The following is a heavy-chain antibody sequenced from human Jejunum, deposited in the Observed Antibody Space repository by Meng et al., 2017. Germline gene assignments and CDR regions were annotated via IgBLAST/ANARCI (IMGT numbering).Heavy chain of an antibody. J-gene: IGHJ4*02. CDR3: ARNRTQGFFDI. V-gene: IGHV4-39*01. CDR1: GGSISSTTTY. CDR2: IYYSGST. Sequence: QVQMQESGPGRVKPSETLSLTFTVSGGSISSTTTYWGWIRQPPGKTLEWIGSIYYSGSTHYNPSLKRRVFVSIDTSKDQFSLKLTSAAVADTAIYYCARNRTQGFFDIWSQGTLVTVSS. D-gene: IGHD1/OR15-1a*01.